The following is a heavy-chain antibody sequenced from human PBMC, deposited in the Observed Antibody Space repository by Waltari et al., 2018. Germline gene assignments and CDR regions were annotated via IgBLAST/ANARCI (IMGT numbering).Heavy chain of an antibody. D-gene: IGHD1-26*01. J-gene: IGHJ4*02. V-gene: IGHV3-11*04. CDR2: IGGGGNII. Sequence: QVQLVESGGGLVKPGGSLRRPCAASGFTLRDYHITLLRRAPGRGLEWVSCIGGGGNIIYYSDSVKGRFHISRDNAKNSMYLQMNSLSAEDTAVYYCARDSGSYRFDYWGQGTLVTVSS. CDR3: ARDSGSYRFDY. CDR1: GFTLRDYH.